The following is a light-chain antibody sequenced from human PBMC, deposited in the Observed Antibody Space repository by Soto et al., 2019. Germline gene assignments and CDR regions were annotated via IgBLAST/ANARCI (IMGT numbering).Light chain of an antibody. CDR1: SSDVASYNR. J-gene: IGLJ1*01. CDR2: EVS. V-gene: IGLV2-18*02. CDR3: SSYTSSSTYV. Sequence: QSVLTQPPSVSGSPGQSVTISCTGTSSDVASYNRVSWYQQPPGTAPKLMIYEVSNRPSGVPDRFSGSKSGNTASLTISGLQAEDEADYYCSSYTSSSTYVFGTGTKLTVL.